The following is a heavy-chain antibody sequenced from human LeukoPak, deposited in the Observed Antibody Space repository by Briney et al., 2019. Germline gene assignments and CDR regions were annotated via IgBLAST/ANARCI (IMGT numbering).Heavy chain of an antibody. Sequence: QPGGSLRLSCAASGFTFSSYAMHWVRQAPGKGLEWVAIIPYDGSNKYYADSVKGRFTISRDNSKNTVYLQMNSLRGEDTAVYYCARETEGMDVWGQGTTVTVSS. D-gene: IGHD1-14*01. CDR2: IPYDGSNK. CDR1: GFTFSSYA. CDR3: ARETEGMDV. J-gene: IGHJ6*02. V-gene: IGHV3-30-3*01.